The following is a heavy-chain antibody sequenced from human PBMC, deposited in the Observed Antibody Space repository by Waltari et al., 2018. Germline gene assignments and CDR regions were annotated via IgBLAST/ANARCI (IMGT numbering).Heavy chain of an antibody. CDR3: AKRKGGNSGYFDY. D-gene: IGHD2-21*02. CDR2: IRGSGGST. V-gene: IGHV3-23*04. CDR1: GFTFSTYA. J-gene: IGHJ4*02. Sequence: EVQLVESGGGLVQPGGSLRLSCAASGFTFSTYAMSWVRQAPGKGREWVSVIRGSGGSTDYAESVKGRFTISRDNSKNTLYVQMNSLGAEEPAVYYCAKRKGGNSGYFDYWGQGTLVTVSS.